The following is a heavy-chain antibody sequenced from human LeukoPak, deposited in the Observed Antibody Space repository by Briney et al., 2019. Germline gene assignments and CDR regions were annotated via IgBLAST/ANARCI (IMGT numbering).Heavy chain of an antibody. Sequence: SETLSLTCTVSGGSISSYYWSWIRQPPGKGLGWIGYIYYSGSTNYNPSLKSRVTISVDTSKNQFSLKLSSVTAADTAVYYCARDEWELTDAFDIWGQGTMVTVSS. J-gene: IGHJ3*02. CDR3: ARDEWELTDAFDI. CDR2: IYYSGST. CDR1: GGSISSYY. D-gene: IGHD1-26*01. V-gene: IGHV4-59*01.